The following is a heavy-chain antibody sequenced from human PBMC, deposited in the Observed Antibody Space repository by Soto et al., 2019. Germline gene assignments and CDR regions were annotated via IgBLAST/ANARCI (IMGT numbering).Heavy chain of an antibody. D-gene: IGHD6-13*01. CDR3: ARMASAGTLNWFDP. CDR1: GYTFINFD. Sequence: QVQLVQSGAEVKEPGASVRVSCKASGYTFINFDISWVRQAAGQGLEWLGWMNPGSGKTGYASKFQGRVAMTTDASAGTSHLELSSLTSDDTAVYYCARMASAGTLNWFDPWGQGTLVTVSS. J-gene: IGHJ5*02. CDR2: MNPGSGKT. V-gene: IGHV1-8*02.